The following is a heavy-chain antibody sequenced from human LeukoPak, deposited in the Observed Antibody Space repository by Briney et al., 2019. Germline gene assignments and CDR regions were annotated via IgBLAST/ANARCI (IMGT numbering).Heavy chain of an antibody. CDR3: ARVVDYDVLIDFHIYYFDY. Sequence: GASVKVSCKASGYTFTSYGISWVRQAPGQGLEWMGWISVYNGHTNYAQKLQGRVTLSTDPSTSTAYMDLRSLRSADTAVYYCARVVDYDVLIDFHIYYFDYWGQGTLVTVSS. D-gene: IGHD3-9*01. CDR1: GYTFTSYG. CDR2: ISVYNGHT. V-gene: IGHV1-18*04. J-gene: IGHJ4*02.